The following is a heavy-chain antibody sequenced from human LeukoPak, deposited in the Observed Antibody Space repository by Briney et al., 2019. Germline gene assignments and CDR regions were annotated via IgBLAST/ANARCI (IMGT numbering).Heavy chain of an antibody. D-gene: IGHD3-9*01. J-gene: IGHJ4*02. Sequence: PSETLSLTCAVYGGSFSGYYWSWIRQPPGKGLEWVGEINHSGSTNYNPSLKSRVTISVDTSKNQFSLKLSSVTAADTAVYYCARGMSYYDILPGSSYYFDYWGQETRVTVSS. V-gene: IGHV4-34*01. CDR2: INHSGST. CDR1: GGSFSGYY. CDR3: ARGMSYYDILPGSSYYFDY.